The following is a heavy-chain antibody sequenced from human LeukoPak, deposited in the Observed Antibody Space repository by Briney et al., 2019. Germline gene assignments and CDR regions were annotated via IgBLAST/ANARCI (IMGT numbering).Heavy chain of an antibody. J-gene: IGHJ3*02. CDR2: IYYSGST. CDR1: GGSISSYY. V-gene: IGHV4-59*01. D-gene: IGHD3-10*01. CDR3: ARERSGDSRSDDAFDI. Sequence: PSETLSLTCTVSGGSISSYYWSWIRQPPGKGLEWIGYIYYSGSTNYNPSLKSRVTISVDTSKNQFSLQLSSVTAADTAVYYCARERSGDSRSDDAFDIWGQGTMVTVSS.